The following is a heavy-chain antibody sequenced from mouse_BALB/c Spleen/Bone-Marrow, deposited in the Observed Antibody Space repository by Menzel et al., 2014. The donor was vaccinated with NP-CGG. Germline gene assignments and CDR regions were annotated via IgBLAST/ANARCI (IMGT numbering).Heavy chain of an antibody. CDR3: TREKVGDFDY. CDR2: THPGSGGT. CDR1: GFTFTDYE. V-gene: IGHV1-15*01. J-gene: IGHJ2*01. Sequence: VKLVESGAELVRPGASVKLSCKALGFTFTDYEMHWVKQTPVHGLEWIGTTHPGSGGTAYNQKFKGKATLTADKSSSTAYKELSSLTSEDSAVYYCTREKVGDFDYWGQGTTLTVSS.